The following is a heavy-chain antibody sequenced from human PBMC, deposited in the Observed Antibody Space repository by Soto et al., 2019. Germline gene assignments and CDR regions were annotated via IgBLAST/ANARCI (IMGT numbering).Heavy chain of an antibody. CDR3: ARGTSSWNYFDR. V-gene: IGHV4-59*01. CDR1: GGSISGYS. D-gene: IGHD6-13*01. J-gene: IGHJ4*02. Sequence: SETLSLTCSVSGGSISGYSWSWIRQPPGKGLEWIGYFYHSGNTNYNPSLKSRVTMSVDTSKKQFSLKLSSLTAADTAMYYCARGTSSWNYFDRWGQGTLVTVSS. CDR2: FYHSGNT.